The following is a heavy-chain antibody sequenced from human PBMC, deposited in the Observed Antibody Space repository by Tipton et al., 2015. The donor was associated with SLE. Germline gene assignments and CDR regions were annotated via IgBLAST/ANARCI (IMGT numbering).Heavy chain of an antibody. V-gene: IGHV4-30-2*01. J-gene: IGHJ4*02. CDR2: IYYTGTTT. CDR1: GFTFDDYA. CDR3: ARGRTSIL. D-gene: IGHD3-9*01. Sequence: LRLSCAASGFTFDDYALHWVRQAPGKGLEWIGSIYYTGTTTYYNSFLKSRVTMSVDTSKNQFSLRLTSVIAADTAVYYCARGRTSILWGQGTLVTVSS.